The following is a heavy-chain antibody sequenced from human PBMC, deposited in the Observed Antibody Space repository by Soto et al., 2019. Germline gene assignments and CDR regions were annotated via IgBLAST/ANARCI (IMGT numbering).Heavy chain of an antibody. CDR1: GGSISSGGYY. J-gene: IGHJ4*02. CDR3: ARGLSVTLFDY. D-gene: IGHD4-17*01. Sequence: QVQLQESGPGLVKPSQTRSVTCTVSGGSISSGGYYWTWIRQYPGKGLEWIGYIYYSGSTFYNPSIKSRVSISVDTSKNQFSLNLSSVTAADTAVYYCARGLSVTLFDYWGQGTLVTVSS. CDR2: IYYSGST. V-gene: IGHV4-31*03.